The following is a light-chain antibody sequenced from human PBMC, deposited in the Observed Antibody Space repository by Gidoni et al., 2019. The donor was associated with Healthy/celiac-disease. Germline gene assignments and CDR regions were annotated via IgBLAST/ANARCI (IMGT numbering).Light chain of an antibody. V-gene: IGKV4-1*01. Sequence: DIVMTQSPDSLAVSLGERATINCKSSQSVLYSSNNKNYLAWYQQKPGQPPKLLIYWASTRESGVPDRFSGSGSGTDFTRTISSLQAEDVAVYYCQQYYSTPPTFXQXTKLEIK. CDR1: QSVLYSSNNKNY. CDR3: QQYYSTPPT. J-gene: IGKJ2*01. CDR2: WAS.